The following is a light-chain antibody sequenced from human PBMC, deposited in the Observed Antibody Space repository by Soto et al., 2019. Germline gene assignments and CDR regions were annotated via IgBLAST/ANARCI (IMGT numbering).Light chain of an antibody. CDR3: QQFKNWPLT. CDR1: QSVSSN. V-gene: IGKV3D-15*01. Sequence: EIMMTQSPATLSVSPGERATLSCRASQSVSSNLAWYQQKPGQAPRLLIYGASTRATGIPARFSGSGSGTEFTLTISSLQSEDFAVYYCQQFKNWPLTFGQGTRLEIK. CDR2: GAS. J-gene: IGKJ5*01.